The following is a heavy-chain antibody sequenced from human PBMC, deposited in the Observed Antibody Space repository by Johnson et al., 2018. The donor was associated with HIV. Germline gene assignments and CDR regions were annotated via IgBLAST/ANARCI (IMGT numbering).Heavy chain of an antibody. D-gene: IGHD6-13*01. J-gene: IGHJ3*02. V-gene: IGHV3-30*04. CDR1: GFTFSSYA. CDR3: ARDFESAAGI. Sequence: VQLVESGGGVVQPGRSLRLSCAASGFTFSSYAMHWVRQAPGKGLEWVAVISYDGSNKYYADSVKGRLTISRDNSKNTLYLQMNSLRAEDTAVYYCARDFESAAGIWGQGTMVTVSS. CDR2: ISYDGSNK.